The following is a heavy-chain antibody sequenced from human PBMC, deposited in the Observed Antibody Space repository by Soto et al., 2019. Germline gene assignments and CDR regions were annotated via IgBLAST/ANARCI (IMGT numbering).Heavy chain of an antibody. CDR2: IYYSGST. CDR1: GGSISSGDYY. V-gene: IGHV4-30-4*01. D-gene: IGHD5-12*01. J-gene: IGHJ6*02. Sequence: SETLSLTCTVSGGSISSGDYYWSWIRQPPGKGLEWIGYIYYSGSTYYNPSLKSRVTISVDTSKNQFSLKLSSVTAADTAVYYCARAWLQLYYYGMDVWGQGTTVTVYS. CDR3: ARAWLQLYYYGMDV.